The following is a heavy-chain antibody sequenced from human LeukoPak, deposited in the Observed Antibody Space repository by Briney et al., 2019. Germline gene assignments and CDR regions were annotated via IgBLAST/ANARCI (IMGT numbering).Heavy chain of an antibody. CDR3: ARASGSHQVFDY. V-gene: IGHV3-48*04. J-gene: IGHJ4*02. D-gene: IGHD1-26*01. CDR1: GFTFSSYS. Sequence: PGGSLRLSCAASGFTFSSYSMNWVRQAPGKGLEWVSYIKSGSSTIYYADSVKGRFTISRDNAKNSLYLQMNSLRAEDTAVYYCARASGSHQVFDYWGQGTLVTVSS. CDR2: IKSGSSTI.